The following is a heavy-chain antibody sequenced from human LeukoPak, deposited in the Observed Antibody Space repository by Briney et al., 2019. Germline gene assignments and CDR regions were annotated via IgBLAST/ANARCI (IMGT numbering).Heavy chain of an antibody. V-gene: IGHV3-23*01. CDR3: AKMRVHPREAYFFNY. D-gene: IGHD1-26*01. J-gene: IGHJ4*02. Sequence: PGGSLRLSCAASGFTFSSFAVSWLRQAPGKGLEWVSSIGNGGTTYYAGSVKGRFTISRDNSKNTLYLQVNSLRADDTAVYYCAKMRVHPREAYFFNYWGQGALVTVSS. CDR2: IGNGGTT. CDR1: GFTFSSFA.